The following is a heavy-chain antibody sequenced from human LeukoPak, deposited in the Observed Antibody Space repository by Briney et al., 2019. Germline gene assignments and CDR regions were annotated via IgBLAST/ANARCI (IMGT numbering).Heavy chain of an antibody. D-gene: IGHD6-13*01. CDR3: ARVGAIRSSWLLDY. CDR1: GCTFTIYG. Sequence: AASVKVSCKASGCTFTIYGISWVRQAPGQGLEWMGWISAYNGNTNYAQKLQGRVTMTTDTSTSTAYMELRSLRSDDTAVYYCARVGAIRSSWLLDYWGQGTLVTVSS. V-gene: IGHV1-18*01. J-gene: IGHJ4*02. CDR2: ISAYNGNT.